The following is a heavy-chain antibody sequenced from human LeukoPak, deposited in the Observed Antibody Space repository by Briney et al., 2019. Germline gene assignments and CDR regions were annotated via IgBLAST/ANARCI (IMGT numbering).Heavy chain of an antibody. Sequence: GESLKISCKISGYKLTNNWIGWVRQMPGKGLEWMGIIYPGDSDTRYSPSFQGQVTISADKSISTAYLQWSSLKASDTAMYYCARLGVIAARPFDYWGQGTLVTVSS. CDR2: IYPGDSDT. V-gene: IGHV5-51*01. CDR3: ARLGVIAARPFDY. D-gene: IGHD6-6*01. J-gene: IGHJ4*02. CDR1: GYKLTNNW.